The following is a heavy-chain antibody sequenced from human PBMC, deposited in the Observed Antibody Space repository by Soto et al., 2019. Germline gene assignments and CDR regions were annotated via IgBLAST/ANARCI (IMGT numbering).Heavy chain of an antibody. V-gene: IGHV1-18*01. D-gene: IGHD3-3*01. Sequence: GASVKVSCKASGYTFTSYGISWVRQAPGQGLEWMGWISAYNGNTNYAQKLQGRVTMTTDTSTSTAYMELRSLRSDDTAVYYCARGGEYDFWSGYYLGFDPWGQGTLVTVSS. CDR2: ISAYNGNT. J-gene: IGHJ5*02. CDR3: ARGGEYDFWSGYYLGFDP. CDR1: GYTFTSYG.